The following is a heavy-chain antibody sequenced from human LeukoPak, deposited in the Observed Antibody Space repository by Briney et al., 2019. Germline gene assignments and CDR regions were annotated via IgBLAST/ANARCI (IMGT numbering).Heavy chain of an antibody. V-gene: IGHV3-11*01. CDR3: ARDVPSRAYYYGSGSLDAFDI. CDR2: ISSSGSTI. D-gene: IGHD3-10*01. Sequence: GGSLRLSCAASGFTFSDYYMSWIRQAPGKGLEWVSYISSSGSTIYYADSVKGRFTISRDNAKNSLYLQMNSLRAEDTAVYYCARDVPSRAYYYGSGSLDAFDIWGQGTMVTVSS. CDR1: GFTFSDYY. J-gene: IGHJ3*02.